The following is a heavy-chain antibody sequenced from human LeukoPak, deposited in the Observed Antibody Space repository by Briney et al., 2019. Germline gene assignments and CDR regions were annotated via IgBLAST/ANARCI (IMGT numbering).Heavy chain of an antibody. CDR1: GFTFSTYL. Sequence: GGSLRLSCAASGFTFSTYLMNWVRQAPGKGLEWVANIKPDGSVKYYVDSVKGRFTISRDNAKNSLILQMNSLRAEDTAVYYCASDQRYAFDYWGQGILVTVSS. CDR3: ASDQRYAFDY. V-gene: IGHV3-7*04. D-gene: IGHD3-9*01. CDR2: IKPDGSVK. J-gene: IGHJ4*02.